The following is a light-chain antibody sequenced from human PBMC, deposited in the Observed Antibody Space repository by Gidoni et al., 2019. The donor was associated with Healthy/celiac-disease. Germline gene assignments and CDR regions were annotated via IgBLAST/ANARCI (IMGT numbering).Light chain of an antibody. CDR1: SPNIGAGYD. V-gene: IGLV1-40*01. CDR2: GNS. J-gene: IGLJ1*01. CDR3: QSYDSSLSGSNV. Sequence: QSVLTQPPSVSVAPGQRVTISCTGSSPNIGAGYDVHWYQQLPGTAPKLLIYGNSNRPSGVPDRFSGSKSGTSASLAITGLQAEDEADYYCQSYDSSLSGSNVFGTGTKVTVL.